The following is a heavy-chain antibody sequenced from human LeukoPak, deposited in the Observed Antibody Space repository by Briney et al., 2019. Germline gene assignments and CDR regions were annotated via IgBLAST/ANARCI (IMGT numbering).Heavy chain of an antibody. Sequence: PSETLSLTCTVSGYSISSGYYWGWIRQPPGKGLEWIGSIYHSGSTYYNPSLKSRVTISVDTSKNQFSLKLSSVTAADTAVYYCAREGGRDIVVVVAATDAFDIWGQGTMVTVSS. V-gene: IGHV4-38-2*02. D-gene: IGHD2-15*01. CDR2: IYHSGST. CDR3: AREGGRDIVVVVAATDAFDI. CDR1: GYSISSGYY. J-gene: IGHJ3*02.